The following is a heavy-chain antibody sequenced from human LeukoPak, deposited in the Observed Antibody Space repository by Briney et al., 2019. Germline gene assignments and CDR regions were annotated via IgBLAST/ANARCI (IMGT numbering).Heavy chain of an antibody. D-gene: IGHD1-26*01. CDR3: ARDYRGYNCFDP. V-gene: IGHV1-69*13. J-gene: IGHJ5*02. CDR2: IIPIFGTA. CDR1: GGTFSSYA. Sequence: GASVKVSCKASGGTFSSYAISWVRQAPGQGLEWMGGIIPIFGTANYAQKFQGRVTITADESTSTAYMELSSLRSEDTAVYYCARDYRGYNCFDPWGQGTLVTVSS.